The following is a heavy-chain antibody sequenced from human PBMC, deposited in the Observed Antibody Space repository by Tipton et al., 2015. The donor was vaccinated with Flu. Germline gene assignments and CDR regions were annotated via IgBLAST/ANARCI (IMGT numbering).Heavy chain of an antibody. CDR1: GLIYSDFW. J-gene: IGHJ4*02. V-gene: IGHV3-7*01. Sequence: QLVQSGGGVVQPGGSLRLSCAASGLIYSDFWMAWVRQAPGKGLEWVANIRQDGNERYYVDSVKGRFTISRDNAKNSLFLQMNSLRAEDTAVYYCVRKGFGDYWGQGTLVTVSS. CDR3: VRKGFGDY. CDR2: IRQDGNER. D-gene: IGHD3-10*01.